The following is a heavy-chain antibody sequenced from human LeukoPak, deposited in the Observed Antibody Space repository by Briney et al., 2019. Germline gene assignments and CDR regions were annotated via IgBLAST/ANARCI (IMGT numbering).Heavy chain of an antibody. Sequence: GGSLRLSCATSGFTFSHYGMHWVRQAPGKGLEWVAVIWNDGSNKYYGDSVKARFTISRDNSKNTLYLQMNSLTVEDTAVYYCAKDAQRGFDYSNSLEHWGQGTLVTVSS. CDR3: AKDAQRGFDYSNSLEH. J-gene: IGHJ5*02. V-gene: IGHV3-33*06. CDR2: IWNDGSNK. D-gene: IGHD4-11*01. CDR1: GFTFSHYG.